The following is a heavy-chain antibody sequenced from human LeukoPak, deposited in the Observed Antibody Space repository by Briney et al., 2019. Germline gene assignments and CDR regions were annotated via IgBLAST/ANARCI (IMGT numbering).Heavy chain of an antibody. V-gene: IGHV1-69*13. CDR3: ARAMVRGDHFDY. Sequence: SSVKVSCTSSGYIFTSYGINWVRQAPGQGLEWMGGIIPIFGTAEYAQMFKGRVTITADEYTSTAYLELSSLRSEDTAVSYCARAMVRGDHFDYWGQGSLVTVSS. D-gene: IGHD3-10*01. J-gene: IGHJ4*02. CDR1: GYIFTSYG. CDR2: IIPIFGTA.